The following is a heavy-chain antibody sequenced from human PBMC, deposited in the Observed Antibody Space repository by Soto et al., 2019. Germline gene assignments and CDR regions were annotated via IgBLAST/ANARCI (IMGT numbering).Heavy chain of an antibody. Sequence: QVQLVQSGAEVKKPGASVKVSCKASGYTFTSYGISWVRQAPGQGLEWMGWISAYNGNTNYAQKLQGRFTMTTDTSTSTAYMELRSLRSDDTAVYYCARVRSMIRYCSGGSCYDYGMDVWGQGTTVTVSS. D-gene: IGHD2-15*01. CDR3: ARVRSMIRYCSGGSCYDYGMDV. CDR1: GYTFTSYG. J-gene: IGHJ6*02. CDR2: ISAYNGNT. V-gene: IGHV1-18*01.